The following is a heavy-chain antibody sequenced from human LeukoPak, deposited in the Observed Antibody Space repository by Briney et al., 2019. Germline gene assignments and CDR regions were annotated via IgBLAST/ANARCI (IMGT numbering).Heavy chain of an antibody. CDR1: GGSFSGYY. Sequence: SETLSLTCAVYGGSFSGYYWSWIRQPPGKGLEWIGEINHSGSANYNPSLKSRVTISVDTSKNQFSLKLSSVTAADTAVYYCARGGPHSSRAYFDYWGQGTLATVSS. CDR2: INHSGSA. J-gene: IGHJ4*02. CDR3: ARGGPHSSRAYFDY. V-gene: IGHV4-34*01. D-gene: IGHD6-13*01.